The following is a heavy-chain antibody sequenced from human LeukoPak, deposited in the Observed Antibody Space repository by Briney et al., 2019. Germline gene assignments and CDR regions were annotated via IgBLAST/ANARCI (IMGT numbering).Heavy chain of an antibody. D-gene: IGHD3-9*01. Sequence: GGSLRLSCAASGFTVSSNYMSWVRQAPGKGLEWVSAISGSGGSTYYADSVKGRFTISRDNSKNTLYLQMNSLRAEDTAVYYCAKGGPVYYDILTGYYTTTGYYYGMDVWGQGTTVTVSS. V-gene: IGHV3-23*01. CDR3: AKGGPVYYDILTGYYTTTGYYYGMDV. CDR1: GFTVSSNY. J-gene: IGHJ6*02. CDR2: ISGSGGST.